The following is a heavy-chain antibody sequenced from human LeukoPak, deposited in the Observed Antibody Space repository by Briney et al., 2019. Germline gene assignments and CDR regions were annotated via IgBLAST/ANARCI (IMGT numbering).Heavy chain of an antibody. CDR3: AREELDY. CDR1: GFSLSRYA. CDR2: ISYDGSNQ. Sequence: GRSLRLSCAASGFSLSRYAMHWVRQAPGKGLEWVAIISYDGSNQYYGGSVEGRFTISRDISKNTLYLHMHSLRTEDSAVYYCAREELDYWGQGTLVTVSS. D-gene: IGHD3-10*01. V-gene: IGHV3-30-3*01. J-gene: IGHJ4*02.